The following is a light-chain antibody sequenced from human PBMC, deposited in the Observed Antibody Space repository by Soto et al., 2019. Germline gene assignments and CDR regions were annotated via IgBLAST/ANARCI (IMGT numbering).Light chain of an antibody. Sequence: QSALTQPASVSGSPGQSITISCAGTSSDVGDYNYVSWYQQHPGKAPKLMIYYVSNRPSGVSNRFSGSKSGNTASLTISGLQAEDEADYYCSSYTSRSTLVFGTGTKVTVL. CDR1: SSDVGDYNY. CDR2: YVS. V-gene: IGLV2-14*01. CDR3: SSYTSRSTLV. J-gene: IGLJ1*01.